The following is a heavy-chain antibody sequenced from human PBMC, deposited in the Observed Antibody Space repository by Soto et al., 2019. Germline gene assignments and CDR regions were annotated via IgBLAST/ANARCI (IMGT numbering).Heavy chain of an antibody. V-gene: IGHV4-30-4*01. CDR3: ARSAWGVTYYYDSSGYPDY. CDR2: IYYSGST. D-gene: IGHD3-22*01. Sequence: QVQLQESGPGLVKPSQTLSLTCTVSGGSISSGDYYWSWIRQPPGKGLEWIGYIYYSGSTYYNPSLKSRVTISVDTSKNQFSLKLSSVTAADTAVYYCARSAWGVTYYYDSSGYPDYWGQGTLVTVSS. J-gene: IGHJ4*02. CDR1: GGSISSGDYY.